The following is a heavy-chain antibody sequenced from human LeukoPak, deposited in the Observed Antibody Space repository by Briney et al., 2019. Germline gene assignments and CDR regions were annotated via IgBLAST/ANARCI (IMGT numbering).Heavy chain of an antibody. J-gene: IGHJ4*02. CDR1: GFNISSNF. D-gene: IGHD1-26*01. Sequence: GGSLRLSCAVSGFNISSNFMSWVRQAPGKGPEWAAVLYTSGITYYADSVRGRFTISRDSSKNTLYLQMDSPSAKDTAVYYCAREDAGGTYSFDYCGQGTLVTVSS. CDR2: LYTSGIT. V-gene: IGHV3-66*01. CDR3: AREDAGGTYSFDY.